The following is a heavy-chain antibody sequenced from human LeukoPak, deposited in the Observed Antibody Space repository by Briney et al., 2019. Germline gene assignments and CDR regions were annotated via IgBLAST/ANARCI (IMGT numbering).Heavy chain of an antibody. V-gene: IGHV3-21*01. CDR1: GFTFSSYS. CDR3: ARAREYYYDSSALGTAFDI. J-gene: IGHJ3*02. CDR2: ISSSSSYI. D-gene: IGHD3-22*01. Sequence: GGSLRLSCAASGFTFSSYSMNWVRQAPGKGPEWVSSISSSSSYIYYADSVKGRFTISRDNAKNSLYLQMNSLRAEDTAVYYCARAREYYYDSSALGTAFDIWGQGTMVTVSS.